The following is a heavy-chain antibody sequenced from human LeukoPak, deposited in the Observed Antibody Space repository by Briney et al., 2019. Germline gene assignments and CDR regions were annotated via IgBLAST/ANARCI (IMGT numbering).Heavy chain of an antibody. CDR3: ARVWVSAWPLYNYYYGMDV. CDR2: MNPNSGNT. CDR1: GYTFTSYD. Sequence: ASVKVSCKASGYTFTSYDINWVRQATGQGLEWMGWMNPNSGNTGYAQKFQGRVTMTRNTSISTAYMELSSLRSEDTAVYYCARVWVSAWPLYNYYYGMDVWGQGTTVAVSS. J-gene: IGHJ6*02. D-gene: IGHD6-19*01. V-gene: IGHV1-8*01.